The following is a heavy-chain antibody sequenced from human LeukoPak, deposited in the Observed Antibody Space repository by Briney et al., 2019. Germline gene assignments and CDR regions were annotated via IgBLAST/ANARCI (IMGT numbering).Heavy chain of an antibody. CDR1: GGSFSGYY. CDR3: ARGGPGSRGYGGWLDP. CDR2: INHSGST. J-gene: IGHJ5*02. D-gene: IGHD5-12*01. Sequence: SETLSLTCAVYGGSFSGYYWSWIRQPPGKGLEWIGEINHSGSTNYNPSLKSRVTISVGTSNNQFSLKLKSLTAADTAVYYCARGGPGSRGYGGWLDPWGQGTLVTVSS. V-gene: IGHV4-34*01.